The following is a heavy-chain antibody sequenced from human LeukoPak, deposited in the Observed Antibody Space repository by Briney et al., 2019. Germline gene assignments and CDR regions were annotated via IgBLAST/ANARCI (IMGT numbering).Heavy chain of an antibody. CDR3: ARETALFTGYFDY. CDR2: ISGSGGTT. Sequence: PGGSLRLSCAASGFTFSSYAMSWVRQAPGKGLEWVSAISGSGGTTYYADSVKGRFTISRDNSKNTLYLQMNSLRAEDTAVYYCARETALFTGYFDYWGQGTLVTVSS. D-gene: IGHD3-10*01. V-gene: IGHV3-23*01. CDR1: GFTFSSYA. J-gene: IGHJ4*02.